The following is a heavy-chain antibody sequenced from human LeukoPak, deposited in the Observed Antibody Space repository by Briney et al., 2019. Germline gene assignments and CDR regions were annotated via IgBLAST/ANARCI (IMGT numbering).Heavy chain of an antibody. CDR2: ISSSSSYI. Sequence: GGSLRLSCAASGFTFSSYSMNWVRQAPGKGLEWVSSISSSSSYIYYADSVKGRFTISRDNAKNSLYLQMSSLRAEDTAVYYCARGDYYGSGSYPPSAPFFDYWGQGTLVTVSS. J-gene: IGHJ4*02. CDR1: GFTFSSYS. D-gene: IGHD3-10*01. V-gene: IGHV3-21*01. CDR3: ARGDYYGSGSYPPSAPFFDY.